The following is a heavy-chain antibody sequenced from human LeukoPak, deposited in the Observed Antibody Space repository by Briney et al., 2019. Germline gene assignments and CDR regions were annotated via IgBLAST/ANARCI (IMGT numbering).Heavy chain of an antibody. Sequence: PSETLSLTCTVSGGSISSSSYYWGWIRQPPGKGLEWIGEINHSGSTNYNPSLKSRVTISVDTSKNQFSLKLSSVTAADTAVYYCARAPLGSGAWGQGTLVTVSS. CDR2: INHSGST. V-gene: IGHV4-39*07. J-gene: IGHJ5*02. CDR3: ARAPLGSGA. D-gene: IGHD2-15*01. CDR1: GGSISSSSYY.